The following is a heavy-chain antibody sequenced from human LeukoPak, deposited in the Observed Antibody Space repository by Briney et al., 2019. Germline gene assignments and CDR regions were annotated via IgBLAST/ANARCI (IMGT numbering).Heavy chain of an antibody. CDR3: ARGAPEYYYDSSGYR. CDR2: ISYDGSNK. CDR1: GFTFSSYA. J-gene: IGHJ3*01. V-gene: IGHV3-30-3*01. Sequence: GGSLRLSCAASGFTFSSYAMHWVRQAPGKGLEWVAVISYDGSNKYYADSVKGRFTISRDNSKNTLYLQMNSLRAEDTAVYYCARGAPEYYYDSSGYRWGQGTMVTVSS. D-gene: IGHD3-22*01.